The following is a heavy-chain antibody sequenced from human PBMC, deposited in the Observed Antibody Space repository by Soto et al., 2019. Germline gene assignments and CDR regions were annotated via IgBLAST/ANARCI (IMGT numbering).Heavy chain of an antibody. CDR3: ARGRGRRVGCSGGSCYSY. CDR1: GYTFTSYD. D-gene: IGHD2-15*01. CDR2: MNPNSGNT. V-gene: IGHV1-8*01. Sequence: QVQLVKSGAEVKKPGASVKVSCKASGYTFTSYDINWVRQATGQGLEWMGWMNPNSGNTGYAQKFQGRVTMTRNTSISTAYMELSSLRSEDTAVYYCARGRGRRVGCSGGSCYSYWGQGTLVTVSS. J-gene: IGHJ4*02.